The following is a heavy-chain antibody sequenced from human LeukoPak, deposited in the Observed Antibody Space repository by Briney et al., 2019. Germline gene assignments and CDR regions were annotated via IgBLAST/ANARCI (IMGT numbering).Heavy chain of an antibody. J-gene: IGHJ4*02. CDR2: ISWNSGSI. CDR3: AKESSGSYQALDY. Sequence: GGSVRLSCAASGFTFDDYAMHWVRQAPGKGLEWVSGISWNSGSIGYADSVKGRFTISRDNAKNSLYLQMNSLRAEDMALYYCAKESSGSYQALDYWGQGTLVTVSS. CDR1: GFTFDDYA. D-gene: IGHD1-26*01. V-gene: IGHV3-9*03.